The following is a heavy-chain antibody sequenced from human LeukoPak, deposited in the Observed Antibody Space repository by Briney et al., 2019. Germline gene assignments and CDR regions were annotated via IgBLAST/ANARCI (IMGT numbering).Heavy chain of an antibody. CDR1: VFTFSSYA. Sequence: GGSLRLSCAASVFTFSSYAMCSVRQAPGKGLEWVSAISGSGGSTYYADSVKGRFTISRDNSKNTLYLQMNSLRAEDTAVYYCAKDSHRYVAYGSYFDYWGQGTLVTVSS. V-gene: IGHV3-23*01. D-gene: IGHD4-17*01. J-gene: IGHJ4*02. CDR3: AKDSHRYVAYGSYFDY. CDR2: ISGSGGST.